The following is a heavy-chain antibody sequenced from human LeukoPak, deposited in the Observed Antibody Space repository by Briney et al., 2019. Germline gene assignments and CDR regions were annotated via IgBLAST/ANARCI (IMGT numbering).Heavy chain of an antibody. CDR3: ARRSGGDRSFDY. CDR2: ISSTSSTI. CDR1: GFNFNIYS. D-gene: IGHD3-10*01. J-gene: IGHJ4*02. V-gene: IGHV3-48*01. Sequence: GGSLRLSCAASGFNFNIYSMNWARQAPGKGLQWVSKISSTSSTIYYADSVKGRFTVSRDNAKNSLFLQMNSLRADDTAVYYCARRSGGDRSFDYWGQGTLVAVSS.